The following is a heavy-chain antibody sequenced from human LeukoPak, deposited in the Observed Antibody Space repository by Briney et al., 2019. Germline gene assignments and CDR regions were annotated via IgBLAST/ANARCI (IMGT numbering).Heavy chain of an antibody. CDR1: GFTFSSYA. CDR3: AKEGYYDSSGYYSSSPYYFGY. J-gene: IGHJ4*02. Sequence: GGSLRLSCAASGFTFSSYAMSWVRQAPGKGLEWVSAISGSGGSTYYADSVKGRFTISRGNSKNTLYLQMNSLRAEDTAVYYCAKEGYYDSSGYYSSSPYYFGYWGQGTLVTVSS. V-gene: IGHV3-23*01. D-gene: IGHD3-22*01. CDR2: ISGSGGST.